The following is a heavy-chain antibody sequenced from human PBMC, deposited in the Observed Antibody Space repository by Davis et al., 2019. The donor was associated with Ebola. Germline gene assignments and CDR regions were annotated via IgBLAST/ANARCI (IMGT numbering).Heavy chain of an antibody. Sequence: HTGGSLRLSCAASGFTFSTTWMHWVRQAPGKGLVWLTRIKSDGISTTYADSVKGRFTISRDNAKNTLYLQMNSLSAEDTAIYYCVRDRYYTMDVWGQGTTVTVSS. D-gene: IGHD3-3*01. V-gene: IGHV3-74*01. CDR1: GFTFSTTW. CDR2: IKSDGIST. J-gene: IGHJ6*02. CDR3: VRDRYYTMDV.